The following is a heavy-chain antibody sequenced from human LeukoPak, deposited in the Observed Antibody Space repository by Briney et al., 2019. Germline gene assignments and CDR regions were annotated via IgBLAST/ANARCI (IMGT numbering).Heavy chain of an antibody. J-gene: IGHJ4*02. CDR3: AKSGGYGLIDY. Sequence: SETLSLTCAVSGASVSGSNYYWGWIRQPPGKGLEWIGNIYSSGSTYYNASLQSRVTKSIDTSKNQFSLRLNSVTAADTAMYCCAKSGGYGLIDYWGQGTLVTVSS. CDR2: IYSSGST. D-gene: IGHD1-26*01. V-gene: IGHV4-39*01. CDR1: GASVSGSNYY.